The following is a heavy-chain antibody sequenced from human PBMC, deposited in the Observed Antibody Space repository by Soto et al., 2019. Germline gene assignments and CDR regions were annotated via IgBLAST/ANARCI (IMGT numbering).Heavy chain of an antibody. CDR1: GFTFSSYG. CDR2: ISYDGSNK. J-gene: IGHJ4*02. Sequence: QVQLVESGGGVVQPGRSLRLSCAASGFTFSSYGMHWVRQAPGKGLAWVAVISYDGSNKYYADSVKGRFTISRDNSKNMLYLQMNSRRAEDTAVYYCAKPRGGAARPTPFDYWGQGTLVTVSS. V-gene: IGHV3-30*18. CDR3: AKPRGGAARPTPFDY. D-gene: IGHD6-6*01.